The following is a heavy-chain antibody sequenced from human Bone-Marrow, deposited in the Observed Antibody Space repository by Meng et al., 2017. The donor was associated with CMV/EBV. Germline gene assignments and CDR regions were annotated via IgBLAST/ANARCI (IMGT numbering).Heavy chain of an antibody. Sequence: SVKVSCKASGGTFSSYTISWVRQAPGQGLEWMGRIIPILGIANYAQKFQGRVTITADKSTSTAYMELSSLRSEDTAVYYCARVCSTSCYQPYYYYYGMDVWGQGTTVTVSS. CDR2: IIPILGIA. J-gene: IGHJ6*02. V-gene: IGHV1-69*02. CDR3: ARVCSTSCYQPYYYYYGMDV. CDR1: GGTFSSYT. D-gene: IGHD2-2*01.